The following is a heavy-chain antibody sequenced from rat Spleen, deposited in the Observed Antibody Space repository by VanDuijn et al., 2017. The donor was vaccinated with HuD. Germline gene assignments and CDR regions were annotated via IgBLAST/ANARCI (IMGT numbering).Heavy chain of an antibody. J-gene: IGHJ2*01. CDR1: GFTFSDYN. CDR3: AREGGTTGIPLDY. CDR2: IRTGGGNT. V-gene: IGHV5-25*01. D-gene: IGHD1-9*01. Sequence: EVRLVESGGLLVQPGRSMKLSCAASGFTFSDYNMAWVRQAPKKGLEWVASIRTGGGNTYYREPVKGRFTISRDNAKSTLYLQMDSLRSEDTATYYCAREGGTTGIPLDYWGQGVMVTVSS.